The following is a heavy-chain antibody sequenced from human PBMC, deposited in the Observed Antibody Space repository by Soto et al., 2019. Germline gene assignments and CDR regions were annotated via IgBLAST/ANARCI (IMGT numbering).Heavy chain of an antibody. CDR3: ARSTIAPWYFDL. CDR2: IYHSGST. V-gene: IGHV4-39*01. J-gene: IGHJ2*01. CDR1: GGSISSSSYY. Sequence: QLQLQESGPGLVKPSETLSLTCTVSGGSISSSSYYWVWIRQPPGKGLEWSGNIYHSGSTYYNPSLKSRVTISVDTSKNQFSLKLSSVTAADTAVYYCARSTIAPWYFDLWGRGTLVTVSS. D-gene: IGHD6-13*01.